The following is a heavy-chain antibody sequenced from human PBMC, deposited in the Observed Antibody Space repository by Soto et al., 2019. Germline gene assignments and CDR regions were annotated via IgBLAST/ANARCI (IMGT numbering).Heavy chain of an antibody. D-gene: IGHD3-3*01. V-gene: IGHV1-69*13. J-gene: IGHJ4*02. Sequence: GASVKVSCKASGGTFSSYAISWVRQAPGQGLEWMGGIIPIFGTANYARKFQGRVTITADESTSTAYMELSSLRSEDTAVYYCAGHYYGFWSGYFPPIDYWGQGTLVTVSS. CDR3: AGHYYGFWSGYFPPIDY. CDR2: IIPIFGTA. CDR1: GGTFSSYA.